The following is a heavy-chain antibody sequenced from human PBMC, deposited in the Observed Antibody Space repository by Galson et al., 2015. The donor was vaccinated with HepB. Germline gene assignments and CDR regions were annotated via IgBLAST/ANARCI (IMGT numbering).Heavy chain of an antibody. CDR1: GFTVSSNY. D-gene: IGHD3-3*01. Sequence: SLRLSCAASGFTVSSNYMSWVRQAPGKGLEWVSVIYSGGSTYYADSVKGRFTISRDNSKNTLYLQMNSLRAEDTAVYCCASSTNTYYDFWSGSGDAFDIWGQGTMVTVSS. V-gene: IGHV3-53*01. CDR3: ASSTNTYYDFWSGSGDAFDI. CDR2: IYSGGST. J-gene: IGHJ3*02.